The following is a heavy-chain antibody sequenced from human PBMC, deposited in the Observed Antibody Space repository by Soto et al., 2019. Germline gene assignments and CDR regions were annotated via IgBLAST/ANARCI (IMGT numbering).Heavy chain of an antibody. D-gene: IGHD5-18*01. CDR3: AREVARGYSYGYLKY. CDR2: INPSGGST. V-gene: IGHV1-46*01. Sequence: QVQLVQSGAEVKKPGASVKVSCKASGYTFTSYYMHWVRQAPGQGLEWMGIINPSGGSTSYAQKFKGRATMTRGTSRSTVYLELSSLRSEHTAVYHCAREVARGYSYGYLKYWGQGTMVTVSS. J-gene: IGHJ4*02. CDR1: GYTFTSYY.